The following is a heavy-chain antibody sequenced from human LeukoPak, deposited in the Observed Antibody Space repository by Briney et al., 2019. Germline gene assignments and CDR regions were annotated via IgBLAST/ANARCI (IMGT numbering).Heavy chain of an antibody. V-gene: IGHV1-2*06. D-gene: IGHD4-23*01. CDR2: INPNSGGT. CDR3: ARAASTTVVTRGDFDY. J-gene: IGHJ4*02. CDR1: GYTFTGYY. Sequence: ASVKVSCKASGYTFTGYYMHWVRQAPGHGLEWMGRINPNSGGTNYAQKFQGRVTITRNTSISTAYMELSSLRSEDTAVYYCARAASTTVVTRGDFDYWGQGTLVTVSS.